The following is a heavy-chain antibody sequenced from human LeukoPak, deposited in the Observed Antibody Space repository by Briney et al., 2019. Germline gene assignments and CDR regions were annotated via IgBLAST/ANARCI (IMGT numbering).Heavy chain of an antibody. V-gene: IGHV3-21*01. CDR3: ARDDILTGYYYFDY. Sequence: GGSLRLSCVASGFTFSSYSMNWVRQAPGKGLEWVSCIGSSSNYIYYGDSVKGRFTISRDTSKNTLYLQMNSLRAEDTAVYYCARDDILTGYYYFDYWGQGTLVTVSS. CDR1: GFTFSSYS. D-gene: IGHD3-9*01. J-gene: IGHJ4*02. CDR2: IGSSSNYI.